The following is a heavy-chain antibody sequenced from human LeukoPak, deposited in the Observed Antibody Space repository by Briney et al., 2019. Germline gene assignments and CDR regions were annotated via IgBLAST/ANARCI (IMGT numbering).Heavy chain of an antibody. J-gene: IGHJ4*02. D-gene: IGHD1-1*01. CDR3: ARLGNWNYIDY. CDR2: IYYSGST. CDR1: GGSISSTSNY. V-gene: IGHV4-39*01. Sequence: PSETLSLTCTVSGGSISSTSNYWGWIRQPPGKGLEWIGSIYYSGSTYYNPSLKSRVTISVDTSKNRFSLKLSSVTAADTAVYYCARLGNWNYIDYWGQGTLVTVSS.